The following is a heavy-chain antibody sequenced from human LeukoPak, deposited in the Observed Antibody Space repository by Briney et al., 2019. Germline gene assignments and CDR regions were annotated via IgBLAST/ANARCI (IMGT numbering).Heavy chain of an antibody. D-gene: IGHD3-3*01. CDR3: TADFSHFDFSSGYYSY. V-gene: IGHV3-15*01. CDR2: IQSNLDGGTT. CDR1: GFSFTSAW. J-gene: IGHJ4*02. Sequence: GGSLRLSCAASGFSFTSAWMVWVRQAPGKGLEWVGRIQSNLDGGTTDFAAPVKGRFTISRDDLARTVYLEMNNLKADDTGVYYCTADFSHFDFSSGYYSYWGQGSLVTVSS.